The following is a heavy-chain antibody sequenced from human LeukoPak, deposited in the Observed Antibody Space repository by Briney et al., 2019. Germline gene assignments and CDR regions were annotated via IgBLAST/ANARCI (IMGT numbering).Heavy chain of an antibody. CDR1: GFTFSSYS. CDR2: ISSSSSYI. Sequence: KPGGSLRLSCAASGFTFSSYSMNWVRQAPGKGLEWVSSISSSSSYICYADSVKGRFTISRDNAKNSLYLQMNSLRAEDTAVYYCARSNGVAAAGPFDYWGQGTLVTVSS. CDR3: ARSNGVAAAGPFDY. V-gene: IGHV3-21*01. D-gene: IGHD6-13*01. J-gene: IGHJ4*02.